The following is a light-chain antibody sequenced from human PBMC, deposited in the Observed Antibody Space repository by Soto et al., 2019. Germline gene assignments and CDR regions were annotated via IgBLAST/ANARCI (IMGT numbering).Light chain of an antibody. J-gene: IGLJ3*02. CDR2: GHN. CDR1: YSNIGAGYE. V-gene: IGLV1-40*01. CDR3: QSYDSSLSGSGV. Sequence: QSVLTQPPSVSGAPGQRVTISCTGSYSNIGAGYEVHWYQQIPGTAPKLLISGHNNRPSGVPDRFFGSKSGTSASLTIIGLQAEDEADYYCQSYDSSLSGSGVFGGGTK.